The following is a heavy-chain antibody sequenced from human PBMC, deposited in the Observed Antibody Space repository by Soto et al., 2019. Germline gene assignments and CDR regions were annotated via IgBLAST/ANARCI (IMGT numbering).Heavy chain of an antibody. D-gene: IGHD2-15*01. V-gene: IGHV3-23*01. CDR2: ISGSGGST. CDR3: ARDRATCSSGSGGSCNSLRYNYFYYGLDV. CDR1: GFTFSSHA. J-gene: IGHJ6*02. Sequence: EVQLLESGGAWVQPGGSLRLSCATSGFTFSSHALIWVRQAPGKGLEWVSVISGSGGSTDYADSVKGRFTISRDNSKNTLYLQLNSLRAEDAAVYYCARDRATCSSGSGGSCNSLRYNYFYYGLDVWGQGTTVTVSS.